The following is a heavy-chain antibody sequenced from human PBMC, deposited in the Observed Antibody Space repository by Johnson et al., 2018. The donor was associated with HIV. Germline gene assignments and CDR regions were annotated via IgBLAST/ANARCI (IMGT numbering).Heavy chain of an antibody. Sequence: QVQLVETGGGLIQPGGSLRLSCAASGFTFSDYYMSWIRQAPGKGLECLSYISSSGISIYYIDSVKGRFTIFRDNSKNTLYLQMGSLRPEDMGIYYCAIPYFFDSGNYRWGQGTVVTVSS. J-gene: IGHJ3*01. V-gene: IGHV3-11*01. CDR1: GFTFSDYY. D-gene: IGHD4-23*01. CDR2: ISSSGISI. CDR3: AIPYFFDSGNYR.